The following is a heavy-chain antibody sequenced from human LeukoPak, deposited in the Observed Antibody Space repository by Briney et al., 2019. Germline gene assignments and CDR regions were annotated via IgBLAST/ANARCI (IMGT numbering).Heavy chain of an antibody. CDR1: GFTFSSYS. V-gene: IGHV3-48*01. D-gene: IGHD2-2*01. CDR2: IGAAGSTI. CDR3: ARDSSTYAGPPDY. Sequence: GGSLRLSCAASGFTFSSYSMNWVRQAPGKGLEWVSYIGAAGSTIYYADSVKGRYTISRDNAKNSLFLQMNSLRAEDTAVYYCARDSSTYAGPPDYWGQGTLVTVSS. J-gene: IGHJ4*02.